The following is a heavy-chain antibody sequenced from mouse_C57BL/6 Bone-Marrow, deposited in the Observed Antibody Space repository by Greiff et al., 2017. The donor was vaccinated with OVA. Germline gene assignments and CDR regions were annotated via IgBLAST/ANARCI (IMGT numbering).Heavy chain of an antibody. CDR1: GYTFTDYY. J-gene: IGHJ3*01. D-gene: IGHD2-3*01. V-gene: IGHV1-76*01. Sequence: VQLQQSGAELVRPGASVKLSCKASGYTFTDYYINWVKQRPGQGLEWIARIYPGSGNTYYNEKFKGKATLTAEKSSSTAYMQLSSLTSEDSAVYFGAGSYNVYFPWFANGGQGTLVTVSA. CDR2: IYPGSGNT. CDR3: AGSYNVYFPWFAN.